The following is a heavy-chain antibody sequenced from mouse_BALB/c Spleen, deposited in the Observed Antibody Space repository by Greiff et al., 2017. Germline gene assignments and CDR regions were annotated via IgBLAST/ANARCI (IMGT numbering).Heavy chain of an antibody. J-gene: IGHJ3*01. CDR3: ARSGYDGTLFAY. CDR1: GYTFTDYW. CDR2: IDTSDSYT. D-gene: IGHD2-3*01. Sequence: QVQLQQPGAELVMPGASVKMSCKASGYTFTDYWMHWVKQRPGQGLEWIGAIDTSDSYTSYNQKFKGKATLTVDESSSTAYMQLSSLTSEDSAVYYCARSGYDGTLFAYWGQGTLVTVSA. V-gene: IGHV1-69*01.